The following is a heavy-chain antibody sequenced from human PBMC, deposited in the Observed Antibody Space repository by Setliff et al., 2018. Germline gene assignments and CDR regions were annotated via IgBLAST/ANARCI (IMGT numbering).Heavy chain of an antibody. J-gene: IGHJ3*02. D-gene: IGHD5-18*01. CDR1: GGSISSYY. CDR3: ARVPRFTDTRNAFDI. V-gene: IGHV4-59*12. CDR2: IYYSGST. Sequence: SETLSLTCTVSGGSISSYYWSWIRQPPGKRLEWIGYIYYSGSTYYNPSLKSRVTISVDTSKNQFSLKLSSVTAADTAVYYCARVPRFTDTRNAFDIWGQGTMVTVSS.